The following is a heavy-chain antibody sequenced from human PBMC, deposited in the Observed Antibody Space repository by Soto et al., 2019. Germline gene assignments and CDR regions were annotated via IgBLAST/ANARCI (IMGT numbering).Heavy chain of an antibody. Sequence: QVQLVQSGAEVKEPGASVKVSCKASGYTFTTYGISWVRQAPGLGLEWMGWITAYNGNTDYAQKLQGRVTMTTDTSTSTAYMELRSLRSEDTAVYCCARASLQPFDYWGQGTLVTVSS. CDR3: ARASLQPFDY. CDR2: ITAYNGNT. J-gene: IGHJ4*02. D-gene: IGHD6-13*01. V-gene: IGHV1-18*04. CDR1: GYTFTTYG.